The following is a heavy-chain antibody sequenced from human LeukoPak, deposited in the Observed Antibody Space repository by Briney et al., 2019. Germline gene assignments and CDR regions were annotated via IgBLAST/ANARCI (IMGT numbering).Heavy chain of an antibody. V-gene: IGHV3-7*03. J-gene: IGHJ5*02. D-gene: IGHD1-26*01. CDR3: ARVGWELLNLHFDP. CDR1: GFTFSDKW. CDR2: IKKDGSQK. Sequence: GGSLRLSCVASGFTFSDKWTSWVRQAPGKGPEWVASIKKDGSQKYYVDSVKGRFTISRDNAQNSLYLEMSSLSVEDTAIYSCARVGWELLNLHFDPWGQGTLVTVSS.